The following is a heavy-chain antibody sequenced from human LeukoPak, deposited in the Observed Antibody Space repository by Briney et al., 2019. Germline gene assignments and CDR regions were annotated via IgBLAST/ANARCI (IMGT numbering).Heavy chain of an antibody. V-gene: IGHV3-48*04. Sequence: GGFLRLSCAASGFTFSSYGINWVRQAPGKGLEWISYISSSSSTIYYADSVKGRFTISRDNAKSSLYLQMNSLRAEDTAVYYCASLPKVGGYWGQGTLVTVSS. CDR2: ISSSSSTI. CDR3: ASLPKVGGY. CDR1: GFTFSSYG. D-gene: IGHD4-23*01. J-gene: IGHJ4*02.